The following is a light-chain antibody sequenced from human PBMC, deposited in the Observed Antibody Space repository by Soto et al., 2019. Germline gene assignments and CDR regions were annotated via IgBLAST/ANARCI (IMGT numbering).Light chain of an antibody. CDR2: KAS. CDR1: DSISTW. Sequence: IQLTQSPSSLSASVGDRVTIACRASDSISTWLAWFQQRPGKAPKLLIYKASTLESGVPPRFSGRGSGREFTLTISSLEPDDFATYYCQHYTSYSRTFGQGTKVDIK. J-gene: IGKJ1*01. CDR3: QHYTSYSRT. V-gene: IGKV1-5*03.